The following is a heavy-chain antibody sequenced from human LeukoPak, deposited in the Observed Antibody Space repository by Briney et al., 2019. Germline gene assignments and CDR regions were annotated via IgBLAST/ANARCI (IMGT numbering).Heavy chain of an antibody. Sequence: ASVKVSCKASGYTFTSYYMHWVRQAPGQGLEWMGIINPSGGSTSYAQKFQGRVTMTRDMSTSTVYMELSSLRSEDTAVYYCARRGLVAAAGTRRSYYYYYRDVWGKGTTVSVSS. CDR2: INPSGGST. D-gene: IGHD6-13*01. J-gene: IGHJ6*03. V-gene: IGHV1-46*01. CDR1: GYTFTSYY. CDR3: ARRGLVAAAGTRRSYYYYYRDV.